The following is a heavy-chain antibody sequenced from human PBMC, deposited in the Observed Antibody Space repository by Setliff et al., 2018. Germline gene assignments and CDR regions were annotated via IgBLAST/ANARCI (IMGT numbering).Heavy chain of an antibody. CDR3: ARDRWKVMVNKGDDAFDL. Sequence: PGESLKISCAASRFTFSNYWMSWVRQAPGKGLEWVANIKEDGSEKYYVDSVKGRFTISRDNAKNSLDLRMDSLRGGDTAVYYCARDRWKVMVNKGDDAFDLWGQGTMVTVSS. J-gene: IGHJ3*01. CDR1: RFTFSNYW. D-gene: IGHD5-18*01. CDR2: IKEDGSEK. V-gene: IGHV3-7*01.